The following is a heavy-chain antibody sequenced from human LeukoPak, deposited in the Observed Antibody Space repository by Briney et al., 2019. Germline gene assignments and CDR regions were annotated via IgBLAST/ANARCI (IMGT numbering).Heavy chain of an antibody. J-gene: IGHJ3*02. CDR1: GGSISSYY. D-gene: IGHD3-10*01. CDR2: IYYSGST. CDR3: ARDSSHDDAFDI. Sequence: SETLSLTCTVSGGSISSYYWSWIRQPPGKGLEWIGYIYYSGSTNYNPSLKSRVTISVDTSKNQFSLKLSSVTAAGTAVYYCARDSSHDDAFDIWGQGTMVTVSS. V-gene: IGHV4-59*01.